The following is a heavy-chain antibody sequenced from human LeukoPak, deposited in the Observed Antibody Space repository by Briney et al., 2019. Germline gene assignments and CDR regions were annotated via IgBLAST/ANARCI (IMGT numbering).Heavy chain of an antibody. CDR3: TYNWNYGCFDY. Sequence: ASVKVSCKASGYTFTRYYMHWVRQAPGQGLEWMGWINPNSGGTNYAQKFRGRVTMTRDTSISTAYMELSRLRSDDTAVYYCTYNWNYGCFDYWGQGTLVTVSS. J-gene: IGHJ4*02. CDR2: INPNSGGT. V-gene: IGHV1-2*02. CDR1: GYTFTRYY. D-gene: IGHD1-7*01.